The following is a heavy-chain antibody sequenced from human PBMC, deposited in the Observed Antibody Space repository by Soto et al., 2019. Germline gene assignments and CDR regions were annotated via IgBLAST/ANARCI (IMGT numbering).Heavy chain of an antibody. CDR3: ASSSGYYYAGEEYFQH. Sequence: QVQLQESGPGLVKPSQTLSLTCTVSGGSISSGDYYWSWIRQPPGKGLEWIGYIYYSGSTYYNPSLKSRVTISVDTSKNQFSLKLSSVTAADTAVYYCASSSGYYYAGEEYFQHWGQGTLVTVSS. D-gene: IGHD3-22*01. V-gene: IGHV4-30-4*01. CDR2: IYYSGST. CDR1: GGSISSGDYY. J-gene: IGHJ1*01.